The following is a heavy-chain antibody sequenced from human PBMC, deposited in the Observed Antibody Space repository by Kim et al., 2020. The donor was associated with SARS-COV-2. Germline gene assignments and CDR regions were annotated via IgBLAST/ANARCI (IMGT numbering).Heavy chain of an antibody. CDR2: IKSKTDGGTT. D-gene: IGHD3-10*01. Sequence: GGSLRLSCAASGFTFSNAWMSWVRQAPGKGLEWVGRIKSKTDGGTTDYAAPVKGRFTISRDDSKNTLYLQMNSLKTEDTAVYYCTTWSVFYYYGSGSYYHDYWGQGTLVTVSS. CDR1: GFTFSNAW. V-gene: IGHV3-15*01. CDR3: TTWSVFYYYGSGSYYHDY. J-gene: IGHJ4*02.